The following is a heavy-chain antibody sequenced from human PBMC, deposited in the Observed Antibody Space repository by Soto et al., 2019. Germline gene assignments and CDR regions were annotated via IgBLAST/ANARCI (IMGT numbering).Heavy chain of an antibody. CDR3: ATARAQWLEGSRADY. CDR2: ISNSGTYV. J-gene: IGHJ4*02. Sequence: LRLSCAASGFIFGTYTMNWVRQAPGKGLEWVSSISNSGTYVTYADTVKGRLTISRDNDKNSLFLQMNSLRADDTAVYYCATARAQWLEGSRADYWGQGTLVTVSS. CDR1: GFIFGTYT. D-gene: IGHD6-19*01. V-gene: IGHV3-21*06.